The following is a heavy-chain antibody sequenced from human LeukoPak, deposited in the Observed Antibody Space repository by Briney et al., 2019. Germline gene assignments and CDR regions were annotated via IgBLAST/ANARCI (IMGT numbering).Heavy chain of an antibody. D-gene: IGHD3-10*01. CDR3: ATNILVRDIINWFDP. Sequence: ASVKVSCKASGYTFTSYGISWVRQAPGQGLEWMGWISAYNGNTNYAQKLQGRVTMTTDTSTSTAYMELRSLRSDDTAAYYCATNILVRDIINWFDPWGQGTLVTVSS. J-gene: IGHJ5*02. V-gene: IGHV1-18*01. CDR1: GYTFTSYG. CDR2: ISAYNGNT.